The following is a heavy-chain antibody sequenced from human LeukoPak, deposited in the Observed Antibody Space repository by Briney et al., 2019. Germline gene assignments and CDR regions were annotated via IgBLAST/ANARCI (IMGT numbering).Heavy chain of an antibody. Sequence: ASVKVSCKASGYTFTNYAIHWVRQAPGQRLECMGWINAGNGNTKYSQKFQGRVTITRDTSANTAYMELSSLRSEDTAVYYCARDRSVSSSWYDAFDIWGQGTLVTVSS. CDR2: INAGNGNT. D-gene: IGHD6-13*01. J-gene: IGHJ4*02. CDR1: GYTFTNYA. V-gene: IGHV1-3*01. CDR3: ARDRSVSSSWYDAFDI.